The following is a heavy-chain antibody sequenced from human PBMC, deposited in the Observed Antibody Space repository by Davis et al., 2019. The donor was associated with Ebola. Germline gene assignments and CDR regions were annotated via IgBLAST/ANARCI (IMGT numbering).Heavy chain of an antibody. CDR3: ARHIVVVPAAIGYSSSSGAFDI. Sequence: GESLKISCAASGFTFSDYYMSWISQAPGKGLEWVSYISSSGSTIYYADSVKGRFTISRDNAKNSLYLQMNSLRAEDTAVYYCARHIVVVPAAIGYSSSSGAFDIWGQGTMVTVSS. J-gene: IGHJ3*02. CDR1: GFTFSDYY. D-gene: IGHD2-2*02. V-gene: IGHV3-11*04. CDR2: ISSSGSTI.